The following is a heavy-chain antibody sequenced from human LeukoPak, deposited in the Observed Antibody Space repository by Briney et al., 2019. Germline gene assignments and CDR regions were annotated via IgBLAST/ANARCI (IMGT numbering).Heavy chain of an antibody. Sequence: GGSLRLSCAASGFTFSSYEMNWVRQAPGKGLEWVSYISSSGSTIYYTDSVKGRFTISRDNAKNSLYLQMNSLRAEDTAVYYCARGATIFDYWGQGTLVTVSS. CDR2: ISSSGSTI. V-gene: IGHV3-48*03. CDR1: GFTFSSYE. J-gene: IGHJ4*02. CDR3: ARGATIFDY. D-gene: IGHD5-12*01.